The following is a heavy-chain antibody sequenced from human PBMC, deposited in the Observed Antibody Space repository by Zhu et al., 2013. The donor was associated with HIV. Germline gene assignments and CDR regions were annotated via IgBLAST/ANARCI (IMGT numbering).Heavy chain of an antibody. CDR1: GYTFSNYG. CDR3: ARGVTIFGVSDY. CDR2: INIYNGNA. D-gene: IGHD3-3*01. Sequence: QVQLVQSGAEVKKPGASVKVSCKASGYTFSNYGINWVRQAPEQGLEWMGWINIYNGNANYAQRFQGRVTMTTDTSTSTAYLGLRSLSSDDTAVYYCARGVTIFGVSDYWGQGTLVTVSS. J-gene: IGHJ4*02. V-gene: IGHV1-18*01.